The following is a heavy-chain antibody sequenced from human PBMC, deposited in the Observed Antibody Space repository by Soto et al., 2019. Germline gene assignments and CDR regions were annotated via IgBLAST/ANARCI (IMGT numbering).Heavy chain of an antibody. D-gene: IGHD2-15*01. CDR3: ARVGCSGGSCRGYFDY. V-gene: IGHV4-59*01. CDR1: GGSISSYY. Sequence: SETLSLTCTVSGGSISSYYWSWIRQPPGKGLEWIGYIYYSGSTNYNPSLKSRVTISVDTSKNQFSLKLSSVTAADTAVYYCARVGCSGGSCRGYFDYWGQGTLVTVSS. CDR2: IYYSGST. J-gene: IGHJ4*02.